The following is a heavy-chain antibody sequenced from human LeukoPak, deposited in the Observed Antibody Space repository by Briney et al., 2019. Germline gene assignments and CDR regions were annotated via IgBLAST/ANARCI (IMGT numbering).Heavy chain of an antibody. V-gene: IGHV1-18*01. Sequence: ASVKVSCKASGFTFTSFGFSWVRQAPGQGLEWMGWISAYNGNTNYAQSLQGRVTMTTDASTSTVYMELRSLRSDDTAVYYCARGVSGQWLGSSVYYFDNWGQGTLVTVSS. D-gene: IGHD6-19*01. CDR2: ISAYNGNT. J-gene: IGHJ4*02. CDR3: ARGVSGQWLGSSVYYFDN. CDR1: GFTFTSFG.